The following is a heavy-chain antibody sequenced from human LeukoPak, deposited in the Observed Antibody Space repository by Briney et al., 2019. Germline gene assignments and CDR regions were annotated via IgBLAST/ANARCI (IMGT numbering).Heavy chain of an antibody. CDR2: INHSGST. J-gene: IGHJ5*02. V-gene: IGHV4-34*01. CDR1: GGSISGYY. D-gene: IGHD5-18*01. Sequence: PSETLSLTCTVSGGSISGYYWSWIRQPPGKGLEWIGEINHSGSTNYNPSLKSRVTISVDTSKNQFSLKLSSVTAADTAVYYCARGGYSYGLGNWFDPWGQGTLVTVSS. CDR3: ARGGYSYGLGNWFDP.